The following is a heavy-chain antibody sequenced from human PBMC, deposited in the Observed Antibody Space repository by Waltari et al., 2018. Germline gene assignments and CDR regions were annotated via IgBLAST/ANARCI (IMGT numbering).Heavy chain of an antibody. CDR1: GLTFSRQA. Sequence: QVQLVESGGGVVQPGRSVRRYCTASGLTFSRQARYWGRQAPGEGLQCVAVISSDGSGKYYADSVKGRFTVSRDNSMNIVSLHIDSLRVDDTAVYYCAREMALDSHAYDFWGQGTLVTVSS. CDR3: AREMALDSHAYDF. J-gene: IGHJ4*02. CDR2: ISSDGSGK. D-gene: IGHD2-8*01. V-gene: IGHV3-30-3*01.